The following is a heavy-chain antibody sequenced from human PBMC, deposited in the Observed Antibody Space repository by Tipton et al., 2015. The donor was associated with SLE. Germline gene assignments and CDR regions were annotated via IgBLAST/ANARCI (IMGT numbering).Heavy chain of an antibody. D-gene: IGHD1-26*01. CDR3: AKDVSNSGCHFDL. Sequence: TLSLTCAVYGGSFSGYYWSWIRQPPGKGLEWIGYIYYSGSTNYNPSLKSRVTISVDTSKNQFSLKLSSVTAADTAVYYCAKDVSNSGCHFDLWGQGTLVTASS. CDR1: GGSFSGYY. CDR2: IYYSGST. J-gene: IGHJ4*02. V-gene: IGHV4-59*12.